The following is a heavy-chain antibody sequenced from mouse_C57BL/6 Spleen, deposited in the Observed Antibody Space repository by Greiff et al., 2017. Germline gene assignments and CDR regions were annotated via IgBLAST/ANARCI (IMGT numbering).Heavy chain of an antibody. CDR1: GYTFTSYW. Sequence: QVQLQQPGAELVKPGASVKMSCKASGYTFTSYWITWVKQRPGQGLEWIGDIYPGSGSTNYNEKFKSKATLTVDTSSSTTYIQLSRLTSEDSAVYYCERERYYYGSDYWGQGTTLTVSS. V-gene: IGHV1-55*01. CDR3: ERERYYYGSDY. CDR2: IYPGSGST. J-gene: IGHJ2*01. D-gene: IGHD1-1*01.